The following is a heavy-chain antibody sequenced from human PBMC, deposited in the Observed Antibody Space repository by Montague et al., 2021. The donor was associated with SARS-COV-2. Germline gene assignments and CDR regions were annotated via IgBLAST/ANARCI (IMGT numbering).Heavy chain of an antibody. CDR1: GCSIISCCYY. Sequence: TLSLTCTVSGCSIISCCYYWICIRQHPGKGRDWIGYIYDSGCTYYNPSLKSRVTISVYTSKNQFSLKLISVTAADTAVYYCVRDGGWYSRCWFDYWGQGTLVIVSS. CDR3: VRDGGWYSRCWFDY. D-gene: IGHD6-13*01. J-gene: IGHJ4*02. CDR2: IYDSGCT. V-gene: IGHV4-31*03.